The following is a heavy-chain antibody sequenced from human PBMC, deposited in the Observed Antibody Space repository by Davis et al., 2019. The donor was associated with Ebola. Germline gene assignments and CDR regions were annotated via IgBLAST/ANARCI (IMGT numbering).Heavy chain of an antibody. CDR2: ISAYNGNT. Sequence: AASVKVSCKASGYTFTSYGISWVRQAPGQGLEWMGWISAYNGNTNYAQKIQGRVTMTTDTTTSTAYMELRSLRSDDTAVYYCARDRVSIAAAGRAHYYNGMDVWGQGTTVTVSS. J-gene: IGHJ6*02. CDR3: ARDRVSIAAAGRAHYYNGMDV. V-gene: IGHV1-18*01. CDR1: GYTFTSYG. D-gene: IGHD6-13*01.